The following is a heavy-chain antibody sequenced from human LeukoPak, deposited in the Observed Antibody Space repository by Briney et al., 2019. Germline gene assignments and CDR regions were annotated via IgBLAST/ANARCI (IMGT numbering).Heavy chain of an antibody. D-gene: IGHD3-3*01. CDR2: IKYSGGST. V-gene: IGHV1-46*01. CDR1: GFTFTRHY. Sequence: ASVKVSCKASGFTFTRHYVHWVRQAPGQGLEWMGIIKYSGGSTNYAQKFQGRVSMTRDTSRSTVYMELSSLRSEDTAVYYCARDDNFWSGNYKSFGYWGQGTLVTVSS. J-gene: IGHJ4*02. CDR3: ARDDNFWSGNYKSFGY.